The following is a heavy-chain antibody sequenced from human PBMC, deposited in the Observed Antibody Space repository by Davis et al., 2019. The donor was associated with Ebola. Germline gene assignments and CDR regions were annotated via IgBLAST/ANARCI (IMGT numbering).Heavy chain of an antibody. V-gene: IGHV3-23*01. CDR2: ISGSGGST. CDR3: ARGSSIAAAGTPGWFDP. CDR1: GFTFSSYA. J-gene: IGHJ5*02. Sequence: PGGSLRLSCAASGFTFSSYAMSWVRQAPGKGLEWVSAISGSGGSTYYADSVKGRFTISRDNSKNTLYLQMNSLRDEDTAVYYCARGSSIAAAGTPGWFDPWGQGTLVTVSS. D-gene: IGHD6-13*01.